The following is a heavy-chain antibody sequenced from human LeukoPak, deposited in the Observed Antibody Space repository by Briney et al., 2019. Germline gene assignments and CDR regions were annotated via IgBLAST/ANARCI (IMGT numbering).Heavy chain of an antibody. Sequence: GGSLKLSCAASGFTVSSDYMSWVRQAPGKGLEWVSIIYAGGSTYYADSVKGRFIVSRDNSKNTVYLQINSLRAEDTAVYYCARALAAASHTSFDYWGQGTLVTVTS. CDR1: GFTVSSDY. CDR2: IYAGGST. CDR3: ARALAAASHTSFDY. D-gene: IGHD6-13*01. V-gene: IGHV3-66*01. J-gene: IGHJ4*02.